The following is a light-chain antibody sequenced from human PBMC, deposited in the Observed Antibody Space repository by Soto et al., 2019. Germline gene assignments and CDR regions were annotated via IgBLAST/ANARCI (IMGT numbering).Light chain of an antibody. CDR2: GAS. V-gene: IGKV3-15*01. Sequence: EIVMTQSPATLSVSPGERATLYCRASQSVSSNLAWYQQKPGQAPRLLIYGASTRATGIPARFSGSGSGTEFTLTISSLQSEDFAVYYCQQYNNWWRTFGQGTKVEIK. CDR3: QQYNNWWRT. CDR1: QSVSSN. J-gene: IGKJ1*01.